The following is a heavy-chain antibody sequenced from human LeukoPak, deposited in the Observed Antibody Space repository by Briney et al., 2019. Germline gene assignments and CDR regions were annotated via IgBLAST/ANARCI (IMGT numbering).Heavy chain of an antibody. CDR3: ARGVGSGYTDY. CDR1: GGSISNYY. D-gene: IGHD3-22*01. Sequence: PSETLSLTCTVSGGSISNYYWSWIRQPVGKGLECIGRIYTSGSTNYNPSLKSRVTISLDTSKNQFSLKLISVTAADTAVYYCARGVGSGYTDYWGQGALVTVSS. J-gene: IGHJ4*02. CDR2: IYTSGST. V-gene: IGHV4-4*07.